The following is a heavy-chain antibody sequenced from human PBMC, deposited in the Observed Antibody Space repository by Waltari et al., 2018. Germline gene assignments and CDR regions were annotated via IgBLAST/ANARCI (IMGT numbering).Heavy chain of an antibody. V-gene: IGHV3-21*01. D-gene: IGHD3-10*01. J-gene: IGHJ4*02. CDR1: GFTFSSYS. Sequence: EVQLVESGGGLVKPGGSLRLSCAASGFTFSSYSINWVRQAPGKGLEWVSSISGSSSYIYSADSVKGRFTISRDNAKNSLYLQMNSLRAEDTAVYYCAVSITMVRGLFDYWGQGTLVTVSS. CDR3: AVSITMVRGLFDY. CDR2: ISGSSSYI.